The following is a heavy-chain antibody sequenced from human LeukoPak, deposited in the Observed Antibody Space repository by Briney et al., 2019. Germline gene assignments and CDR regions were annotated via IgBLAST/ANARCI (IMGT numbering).Heavy chain of an antibody. V-gene: IGHV3-21*04. Sequence: PGGSLRLSCAASGFTFSTFSMNWVRQAPGKGLEWVSSINSNGYYIYYADSVEGRFTISRDNAKNSLYLQMNSLRAEDTAVYYCARTTMVRGTYYMDVWGKGTTVTISS. CDR2: INSNGYYI. CDR1: GFTFSTFS. D-gene: IGHD3-10*01. CDR3: ARTTMVRGTYYMDV. J-gene: IGHJ6*03.